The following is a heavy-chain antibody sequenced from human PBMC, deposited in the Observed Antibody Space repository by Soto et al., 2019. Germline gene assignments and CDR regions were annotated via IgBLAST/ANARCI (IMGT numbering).Heavy chain of an antibody. CDR1: GYNFNTFD. Sequence: ASVKVSCKASGYNFNTFDFYWVRQAPGQGPEWMGWMNPKSGDTGFAHKFQGRVTMTKTTSISTAYMELSSLTTDDTAIYYCAVGNFRYWGQGTQVT. D-gene: IGHD3-3*01. J-gene: IGHJ4*02. CDR2: MNPKSGDT. CDR3: AVGNFRY. V-gene: IGHV1-8*02.